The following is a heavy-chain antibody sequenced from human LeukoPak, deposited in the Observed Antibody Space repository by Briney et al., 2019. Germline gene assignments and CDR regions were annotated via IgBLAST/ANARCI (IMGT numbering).Heavy chain of an antibody. CDR1: GFTFSSYS. Sequence: GGSLRLSCAASGFTFSSYSMNWVRQAPGKGLEWVSCISTSSIYIYYADSVKGRFTISRDNAKKSLYLQMNSLRAEDTAVYYCARDHDWDYMDVWGKGTTVTVSS. D-gene: IGHD3-9*01. V-gene: IGHV3-21*01. J-gene: IGHJ6*03. CDR3: ARDHDWDYMDV. CDR2: ISTSSIYI.